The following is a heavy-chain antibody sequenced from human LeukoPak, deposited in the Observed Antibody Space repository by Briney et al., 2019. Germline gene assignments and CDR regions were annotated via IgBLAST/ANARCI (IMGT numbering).Heavy chain of an antibody. CDR3: ARGDSGSWSGYYYYYGMDV. Sequence: GGSLRLSCAASGFTFSSYEMNWVRQAPGKGLEWVSYISSSGSTIYYADSVKGRFTISRDNAKNSLYLQMNSLRAEDTAVYYCARGDSGSWSGYYYYYGMDVWGQGTTVTVSS. CDR1: GFTFSSYE. V-gene: IGHV3-48*03. CDR2: ISSSGSTI. D-gene: IGHD6-13*01. J-gene: IGHJ6*02.